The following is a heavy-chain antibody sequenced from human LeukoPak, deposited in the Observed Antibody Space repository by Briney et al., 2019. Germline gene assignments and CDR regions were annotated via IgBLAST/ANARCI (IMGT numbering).Heavy chain of an antibody. D-gene: IGHD3-3*01. CDR3: AKSRGSFWAFDY. V-gene: IGHV3-23*01. CDR1: GFTFSSYA. J-gene: IGHJ4*02. CDR2: ISGSGGST. Sequence: GGSLRLSCAASGFTFSSYAMSWVRQAPGKGLEWVSAISGSGGSTYYADSVKGRFTTSRDNSKNTLYLQMNSLRAEDTAVYYCAKSRGSFWAFDYWGQGTLVTVSS.